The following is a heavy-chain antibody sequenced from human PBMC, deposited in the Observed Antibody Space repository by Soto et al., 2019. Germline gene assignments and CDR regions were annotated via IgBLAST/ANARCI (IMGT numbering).Heavy chain of an antibody. J-gene: IGHJ4*02. CDR1: GFTFSSYW. V-gene: IGHV3-7*01. CDR2: IKQDGSEK. Sequence: PGGSLRLSCAASGFTFSSYWMSWVRQAPGKGLEWVANIKQDGSEKYYVDSVKGRFTISRDNAKNSLYLQMNSLRAEDTAVYYCARHIVATIRGLDYWGQGTMVTVYS. D-gene: IGHD5-12*01. CDR3: ARHIVATIRGLDY.